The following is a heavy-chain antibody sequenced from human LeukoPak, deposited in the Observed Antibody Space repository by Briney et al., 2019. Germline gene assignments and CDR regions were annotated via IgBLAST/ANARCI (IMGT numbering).Heavy chain of an antibody. CDR3: AIHEGFSQKD. CDR1: GVSMSSNNW. CDR2: IHESGST. J-gene: IGHJ4*02. V-gene: IGHV4-4*02. Sequence: SETLSLTCAVSGVSMSSNNWWSWVRQPPGKGLEWIGEIHESGSTNYNPSLKSRVTISVDKSKDQFSLKLSSVTAADTAVYYCAIHEGFSQKDWGQGTQVTVS.